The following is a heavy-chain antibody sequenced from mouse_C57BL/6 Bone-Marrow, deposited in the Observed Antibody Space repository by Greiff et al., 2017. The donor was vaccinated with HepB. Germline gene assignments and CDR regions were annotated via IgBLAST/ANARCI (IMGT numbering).Heavy chain of an antibody. CDR3: TRRGIYDYALYY. V-gene: IGHV1-64*01. Sequence: QVQLKQPGAELVKPGASVKLSCKASGYTFTSYWMHWVKQRPGQGLEWIGLIHPNSGSTNYNEKFKSKATLTVDKSSSTAYVQLSSLTSEDSAVYNCTRRGIYDYALYYWGQGTTLAVTA. J-gene: IGHJ2*01. CDR2: IHPNSGST. CDR1: GYTFTSYW. D-gene: IGHD2-4*01.